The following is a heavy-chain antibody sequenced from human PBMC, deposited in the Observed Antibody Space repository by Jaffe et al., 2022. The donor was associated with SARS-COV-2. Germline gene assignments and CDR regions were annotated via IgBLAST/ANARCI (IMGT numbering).Heavy chain of an antibody. CDR1: GYSFPNHW. CDR3: VTTPHGTTSWGY. V-gene: IGHV5-51*01. CDR2: IRLTNSDT. Sequence: EVQLVQSGAEMKKPGDFLRISCKGSGYSFPNHWIGWVRQMPGGGLEWMGIIRLTNSDTTYTPSFQGQVTISADSSFNTAYLEWSSLKASDSAMYYCVTTPHGTTSWGYWGQGTLVTVSS. D-gene: IGHD2-2*01. J-gene: IGHJ4*02.